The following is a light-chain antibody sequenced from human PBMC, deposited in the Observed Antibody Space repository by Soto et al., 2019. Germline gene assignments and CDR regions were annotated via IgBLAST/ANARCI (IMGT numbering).Light chain of an antibody. J-gene: IGKJ1*01. CDR1: QSISTS. V-gene: IGKV1-39*01. Sequence: DIQMTQSPSSLSASVGDRVTISCRASQSISTSLNWFQQKPGKAPKLLIYAASSLQSGVPSRFSGSGSGTDFTLTISSMQPEDFASYSCQQSYSSPRTFGQGTKVAIK. CDR2: AAS. CDR3: QQSYSSPRT.